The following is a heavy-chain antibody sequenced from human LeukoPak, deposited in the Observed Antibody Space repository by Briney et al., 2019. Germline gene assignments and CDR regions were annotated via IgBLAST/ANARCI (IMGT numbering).Heavy chain of an antibody. CDR1: GSFFTSYW. D-gene: IGHD4-17*01. CDR3: ARLEPDDYGRLFDY. Sequence: GASLKISSEGAGSFFTSYWIGWVRALPGKVQEWMGIIYPGDSDTRDNPSFQGQVTISADKSISTPYLQWSSLKASDTAMYYCARLEPDDYGRLFDYWGQGTLVTVSS. CDR2: IYPGDSDT. J-gene: IGHJ4*02. V-gene: IGHV5-51*01.